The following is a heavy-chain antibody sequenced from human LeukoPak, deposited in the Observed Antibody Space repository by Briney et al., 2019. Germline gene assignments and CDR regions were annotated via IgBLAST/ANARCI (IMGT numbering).Heavy chain of an antibody. D-gene: IGHD4-17*01. J-gene: IGHJ4*02. CDR1: GGSXXXYX. Sequence: GGSXXXYXXXWIRQPXGKGXXXXXRAHTRGSTNYNPSLKSRVTMSVDTSKNQFSLKLSSVTAADTAIYYCARDMGPTVTTKTYYFDYWGQGTLVTVS. CDR2: AHTRGST. V-gene: IGHV4-4*07. CDR3: ARDMGPTVTTKTYYFDY.